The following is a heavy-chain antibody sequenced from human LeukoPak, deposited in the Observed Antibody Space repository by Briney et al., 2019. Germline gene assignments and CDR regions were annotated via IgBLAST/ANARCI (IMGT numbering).Heavy chain of an antibody. V-gene: IGHV4-59*01. CDR3: ARGVSYSDSTGYYQIAY. Sequence: SGTLSLTCTVSGGSISSYYWSWLRQPPGKGLEWIGYIYYSGSTNYNPSLKSRVTISVDTSTNQFSLKLSSVTAADTAVYYCARGVSYSDSTGYYQIAYWGQGTLVTVSS. D-gene: IGHD3-22*01. CDR2: IYYSGST. CDR1: GGSISSYY. J-gene: IGHJ4*02.